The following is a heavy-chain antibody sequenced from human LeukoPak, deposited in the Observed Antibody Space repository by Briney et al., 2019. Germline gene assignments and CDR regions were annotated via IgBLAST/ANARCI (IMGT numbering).Heavy chain of an antibody. V-gene: IGHV1-2*02. CDR2: INPNSGGT. D-gene: IGHD1-26*01. J-gene: IGHJ4*02. CDR1: GYTFTGYY. CDR3: ARVNSGSYSIDY. Sequence: VASVKVSCKASGYTFTGYYMHWVRQAPGQGLEWMGWINPNSGGTNYAQKFQGRVTMTRDTSISTAYMELSRLRSDDTAVYYCARVNSGSYSIDYWGQGTLVTVSS.